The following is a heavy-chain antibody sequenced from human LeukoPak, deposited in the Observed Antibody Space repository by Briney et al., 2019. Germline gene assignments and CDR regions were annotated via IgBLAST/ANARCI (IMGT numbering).Heavy chain of an antibody. CDR2: ISVYSDDI. V-gene: IGHV1-18*01. CDR1: GYTFTNYA. D-gene: IGHD3-22*01. Sequence: GASVKVSCKASGYTFTNYAISWVRQAPGQGLEWMGWISVYSDDIKFAQNLQGRITMTKDTSTSTAYMELRSLRSDDTAVYYCAREADSSGYFFRPDYWGQGTLVTVSS. J-gene: IGHJ4*02. CDR3: AREADSSGYFFRPDY.